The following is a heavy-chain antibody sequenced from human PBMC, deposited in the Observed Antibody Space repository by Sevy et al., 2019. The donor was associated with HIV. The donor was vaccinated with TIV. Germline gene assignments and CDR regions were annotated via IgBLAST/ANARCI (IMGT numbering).Heavy chain of an antibody. D-gene: IGHD3-22*01. V-gene: IGHV1-2*06. CDR1: GYTFTGYY. Sequence: ASVKVSCKASGYTFTGYYMHWVRQAPGQGLEWMGRINPNSGGTNYAQKFQGRVTMTRDTSISTAYMELSRLRSDDSAVYCCARAKGAGYYHPPDYWGQGTLVTVSS. J-gene: IGHJ4*02. CDR2: INPNSGGT. CDR3: ARAKGAGYYHPPDY.